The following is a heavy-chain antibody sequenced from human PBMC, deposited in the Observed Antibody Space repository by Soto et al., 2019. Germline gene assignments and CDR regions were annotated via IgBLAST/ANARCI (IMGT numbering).Heavy chain of an antibody. CDR1: GFTFSSFG. V-gene: IGHV3-23*01. J-gene: IGHJ4*02. CDR3: AKVGIGMFLHKHHFDH. D-gene: IGHD2-2*03. Sequence: EVQLLDSGGDLAQPGGSLRLSCTASGFTFSSFGMAWVRQAPGKGLEWVSAISGSGDSSYYADSVKDRFTISRDNPTNTLYLQMNNLRAEDTAVYYCAKVGIGMFLHKHHFDHWGQGTQVTVSS. CDR2: ISGSGDSS.